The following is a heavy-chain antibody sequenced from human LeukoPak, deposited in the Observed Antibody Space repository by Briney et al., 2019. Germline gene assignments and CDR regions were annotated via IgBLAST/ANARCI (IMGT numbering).Heavy chain of an antibody. Sequence: GGSLRLSCAASGFTFSSYAMSWVRQAPGKGLEWVSAISGSGGSTYYADSVKGRFTISRDNSKNTLYLQMNSLRAEDTAVYYCAKGGYDFWSGYYQAQYYYGMDVWGQGTTVTVSS. CDR3: AKGGYDFWSGYYQAQYYYGMDV. CDR1: GFTFSSYA. D-gene: IGHD3-3*01. J-gene: IGHJ6*02. V-gene: IGHV3-23*01. CDR2: ISGSGGST.